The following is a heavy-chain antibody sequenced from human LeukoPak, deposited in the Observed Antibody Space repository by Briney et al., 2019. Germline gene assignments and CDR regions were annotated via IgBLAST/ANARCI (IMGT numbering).Heavy chain of an antibody. D-gene: IGHD2-15*01. J-gene: IGHJ5*01. Sequence: GESLKISCKGFGYSFTDYWIGWVRQVPGKGLEWMGIIYPADSDTRYSPSFQSQVTILADKSISSAYLQWSSLTASDTAIYYCARGRSWDWFDSWGQGTLVTVSS. CDR1: GYSFTDYW. CDR3: ARGRSWDWFDS. CDR2: IYPADSDT. V-gene: IGHV5-51*01.